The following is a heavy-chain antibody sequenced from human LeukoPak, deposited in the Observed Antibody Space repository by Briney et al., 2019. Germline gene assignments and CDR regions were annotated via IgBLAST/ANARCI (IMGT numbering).Heavy chain of an antibody. J-gene: IGHJ5*02. Sequence: SQTLSLTCAISGDGVSSNSAAWNWIRQSPSRGLEWLGRIYYRSKSKWYNDYAVSVESRITINPDTSKNQFSLHLNSVTPEDTAVYYCARVNVGSAIFEPNWFDPWGQGTLVTASS. CDR2: IYYRSKSKWYN. CDR1: GDGVSSNSAA. D-gene: IGHD3-3*01. V-gene: IGHV6-1*01. CDR3: ARVNVGSAIFEPNWFDP.